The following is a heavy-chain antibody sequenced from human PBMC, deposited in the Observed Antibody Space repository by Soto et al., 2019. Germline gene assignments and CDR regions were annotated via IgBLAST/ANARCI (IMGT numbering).Heavy chain of an antibody. CDR3: ARREEYCSSTSCYLDDAFDI. J-gene: IGHJ3*02. CDR2: IIPILGIA. Sequence: QVQLVQSGAEVKKPGSSVKVSCKASGGTFSSYTISWVRQAPGQGLEWMGRIIPILGIANYAQKFQGRVTITADKSKSTAYMELSSLRSEDTAVYYCARREEYCSSTSCYLDDAFDIWGQGTMVTVSS. V-gene: IGHV1-69*02. D-gene: IGHD2-2*01. CDR1: GGTFSSYT.